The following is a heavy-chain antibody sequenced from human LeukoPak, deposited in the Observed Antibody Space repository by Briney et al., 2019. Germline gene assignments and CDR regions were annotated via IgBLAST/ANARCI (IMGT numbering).Heavy chain of an antibody. J-gene: IGHJ4*02. CDR2: VNHSGST. V-gene: IGHV4-34*01. CDR1: GGSFSGYY. D-gene: IGHD6-13*01. Sequence: SETLSLTCAVYGGSFSGYYWSWIRQPPGKGLEWIGEVNHSGSTNYNPSLKSRVTISVDTSKNQFSLKLSSVTAADTAVYYCASQQQLAPYYFDYWGQGTLVTVSS. CDR3: ASQQQLAPYYFDY.